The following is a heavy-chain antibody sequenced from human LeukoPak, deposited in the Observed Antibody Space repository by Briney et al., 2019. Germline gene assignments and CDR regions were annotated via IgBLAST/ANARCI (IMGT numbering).Heavy chain of an antibody. CDR1: GFTFSSYW. CDR3: ARDRGSSCLDV. V-gene: IGHV3-74*01. D-gene: IGHD6-13*01. CDR2: INSVGSST. J-gene: IGHJ6*04. Sequence: PGGSLRLSCAASGFTFSSYWMHWVRKAPGKGLVWVSRINSVGSSTSYADSVKGRFTISRDNAKNTLYLQMNSLRAEDTAVYYCARDRGSSCLDVWGKGTTVTVSS.